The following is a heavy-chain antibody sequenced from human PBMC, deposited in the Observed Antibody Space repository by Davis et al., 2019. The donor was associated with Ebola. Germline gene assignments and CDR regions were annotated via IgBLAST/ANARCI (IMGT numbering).Heavy chain of an antibody. CDR3: ARQLYNRSSADWFDP. Sequence: AASVKVSCKSSGDTFNTYSISWIRQAPGQGLEWMGGIIPIFGTANYAQKFQGRVTITADKSTSTAYMELSSLRSEDTAVYYCARQLYNRSSADWFDPWGQGTLVIVSS. CDR2: IIPIFGTA. V-gene: IGHV1-69*06. CDR1: GDTFNTYS. D-gene: IGHD6-6*01. J-gene: IGHJ5*02.